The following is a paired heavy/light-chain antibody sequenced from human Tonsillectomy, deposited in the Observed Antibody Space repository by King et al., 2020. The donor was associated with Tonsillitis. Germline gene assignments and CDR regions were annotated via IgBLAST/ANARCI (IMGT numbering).Heavy chain of an antibody. J-gene: IGHJ4*02. V-gene: IGHV1-2*02. D-gene: IGHD3-10*01. CDR1: GYTFTDHY. CDR3: ARDSYGATAYFFDH. CDR2: VNPSHGGT. Sequence: QVQLVQSGAELKKPGASVKVSCKTSGYTFTDHYIYWLRQAPGQGPEWVGWVNPSHGGTNYAHRFQGRLTLTRDTSINTAYMELSSLRSDDTAVYYCARDSYGATAYFFDHWGQGTLVTVSS.
Light chain of an antibody. CDR1: QSVWNTN. J-gene: IGKJ2*02. Sequence: DIVLTQSPGTLSLSPGERATLSCRASQSVWNTNLAWYQQKPGQAPRLLIYGASSRAAGIPDRFSGSGSGTDFTLTINRLEPEDFAVYFCQQYGSPHSVCTFGQGTKLHIK. CDR2: GAS. V-gene: IGKV3-20*01. CDR3: QQYGSPHSVCT.